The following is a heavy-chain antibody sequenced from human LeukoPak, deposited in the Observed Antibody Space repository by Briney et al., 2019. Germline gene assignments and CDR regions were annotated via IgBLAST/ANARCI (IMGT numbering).Heavy chain of an antibody. Sequence: QPGGSLRLSCAASGFTFSSYEMNWVRQAPGKGLEWVSYISSSGSTIYYADSVKGRFTISRDNAKSSLYLQMNSLRAEDTAVYYCARAVRYDYVWGSYLDYWGQGTLVTVSS. CDR1: GFTFSSYE. D-gene: IGHD3-16*02. V-gene: IGHV3-48*03. CDR3: ARAVRYDYVWGSYLDY. J-gene: IGHJ4*02. CDR2: ISSSGSTI.